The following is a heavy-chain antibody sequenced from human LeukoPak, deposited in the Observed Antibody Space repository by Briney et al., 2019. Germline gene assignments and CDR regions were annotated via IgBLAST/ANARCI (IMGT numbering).Heavy chain of an antibody. J-gene: IGHJ3*02. D-gene: IGHD1-20*01. V-gene: IGHV1-2*04. CDR1: GYTFTGYY. CDR3: ARGGITGTTRGPTRLNDAFDI. CDR2: INPNSGAT. Sequence: GASVKVSCTASGYTFTGYYMHWVRQAPGQGLEWMGWINPNSGATNYAQKFQGWVTMTRDTSISTAYMELSRLRSDDTAVYYCARGGITGTTRGPTRLNDAFDIWGQGTMVTVSS.